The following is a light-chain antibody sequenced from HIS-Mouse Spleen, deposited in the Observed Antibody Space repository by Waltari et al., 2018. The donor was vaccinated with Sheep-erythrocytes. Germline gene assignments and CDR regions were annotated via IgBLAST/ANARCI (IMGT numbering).Light chain of an antibody. CDR1: QSISSY. CDR3: QQSYSTPTT. V-gene: IGKV1-39*01. J-gene: IGKJ4*01. CDR2: AAS. Sequence: DIQMTQSPSSLSASVGDRVTITCRASQSISSYLNWYQQKPGKAPKLLIYAASSLQSVVPSRFSGSGYGTDFTLTISSLQPEDFATYYCQQSYSTPTTFGGGTKVEIK.